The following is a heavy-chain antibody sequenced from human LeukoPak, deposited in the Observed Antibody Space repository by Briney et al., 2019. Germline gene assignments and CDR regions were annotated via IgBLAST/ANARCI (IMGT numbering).Heavy chain of an antibody. D-gene: IGHD1-26*01. CDR2: IYPGDSGP. CDR3: GMSGDRVPLQDDVFDV. Sequence: GESLKISCKVSGYIFTSYCLGWVRPVPGKGLEWMGIIYPGDSGPTYSPSFQGQVTISVDKSINTASQQWSSLQASDTAMYYCGMSGDRVPLQDDVFDVWGQGTMVTVST. V-gene: IGHV5-51*01. CDR1: GYIFTSYC. J-gene: IGHJ3*01.